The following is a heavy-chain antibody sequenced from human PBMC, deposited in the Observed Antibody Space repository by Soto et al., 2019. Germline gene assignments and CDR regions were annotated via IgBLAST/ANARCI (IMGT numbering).Heavy chain of an antibody. V-gene: IGHV5-51*01. J-gene: IGHJ3*02. D-gene: IGHD5-12*01. CDR2: IYPGDSDT. CDR1: GYSFTTYW. Sequence: PGESLKISCKGSGYSFTTYWLAWVRQMPGKGLEYMGIIYPGDSDTRYSPSFQGQVTISADKSISTAYLQWTSLKASDTAIYYCARPRVSTHRLEDPLDIWGQGTMVTVSS. CDR3: ARPRVSTHRLEDPLDI.